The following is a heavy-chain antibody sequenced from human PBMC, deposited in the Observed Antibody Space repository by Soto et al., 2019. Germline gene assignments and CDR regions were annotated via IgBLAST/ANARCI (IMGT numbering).Heavy chain of an antibody. J-gene: IGHJ6*02. CDR1: GFTFSSYA. V-gene: IGHV3-23*01. CDR2: ISGSGGST. D-gene: IGHD6-13*01. Sequence: GALRLSCAASGFTFSSYAMSWVRQAPGKGLEWVSAISGSGGSTYYADSVKGRFTISRDNSKNTLYLQMNSLRAEDTAVYYCAKKKGGEQQLVPFVFYYYGMDVWGQGTTVTVSS. CDR3: AKKKGGEQQLVPFVFYYYGMDV.